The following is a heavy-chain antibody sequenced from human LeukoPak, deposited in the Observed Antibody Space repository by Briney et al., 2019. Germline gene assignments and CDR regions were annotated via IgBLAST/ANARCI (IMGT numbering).Heavy chain of an antibody. CDR2: ISGSGGST. D-gene: IGHD3-3*01. V-gene: IGHV3-23*01. Sequence: GGSLRLSCAASGFTFSSYAMSWVRQAPGKGLEWVSAISGSGGSTYYADSVKGRFTISRDNSKNTLYLQMNSLRAEDTAVYYCAKDLFGYSQRITIFGVVTSFDYWGQATLVTVSS. CDR3: AKDLFGYSQRITIFGVVTSFDY. J-gene: IGHJ4*02. CDR1: GFTFSSYA.